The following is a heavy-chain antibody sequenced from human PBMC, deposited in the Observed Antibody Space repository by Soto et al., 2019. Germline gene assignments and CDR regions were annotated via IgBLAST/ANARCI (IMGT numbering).Heavy chain of an antibody. J-gene: IGHJ5*02. CDR3: ALHSWYLGDNFFRP. CDR2: INHSGTT. Sequence: PSETLSLTCAVYGGSFSGYYWSWIRQPPGKGLEWIGEINHSGTTYYKPSLEDRITISVDTSKNQFSLTLTSLTAADTAVYFCALHSWYLGDNFFRPWGQGTLVTVS. D-gene: IGHD6-13*01. CDR1: GGSFSGYY. V-gene: IGHV4-34*01.